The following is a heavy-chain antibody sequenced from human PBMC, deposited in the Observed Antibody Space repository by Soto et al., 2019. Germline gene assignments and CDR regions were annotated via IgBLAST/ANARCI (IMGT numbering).Heavy chain of an antibody. Sequence: SETLSLTCTVSGGSISSYYWSWIRQPPGKGLEWIGYIYYSGSTNYNPSLKSRVTISVDTSKNQFSLKLSSVTAADTAVYYCARSNMDIVVVPAATQTNYYYYYMDAWGKGTTVTVSS. D-gene: IGHD2-2*03. J-gene: IGHJ6*03. CDR1: GGSISSYY. CDR2: IYYSGST. CDR3: ARSNMDIVVVPAATQTNYYYYYMDA. V-gene: IGHV4-59*01.